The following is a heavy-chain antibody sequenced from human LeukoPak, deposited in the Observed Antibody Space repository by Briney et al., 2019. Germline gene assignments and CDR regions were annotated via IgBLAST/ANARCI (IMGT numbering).Heavy chain of an antibody. CDR1: GFTLSSYA. CDR3: AKTSDYYGSGSYYYYFDY. CDR2: ISGSGGST. V-gene: IGHV3-23*01. Sequence: PGGSLRLSCAASGFTLSSYAMSWVRQAPGKGLEWVSAISGSGGSTYYADSVKGRFTISRDNSKNTLYLQMNSLRAEDTAVYYCAKTSDYYGSGSYYYYFDYWGQGTLVTVSS. D-gene: IGHD3-10*01. J-gene: IGHJ4*02.